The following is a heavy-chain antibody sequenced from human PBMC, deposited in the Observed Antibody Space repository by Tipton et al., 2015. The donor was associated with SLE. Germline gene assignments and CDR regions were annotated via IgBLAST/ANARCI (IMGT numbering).Heavy chain of an antibody. CDR3: AIQEWARFT. Sequence: GSLRLSCAASGFTFSNYYMAWVRQAPGKGLEWLANISPDGSGSSYADSVRGRFTISRDNAKNSLFLQINSLRTEDTAVNYCAIQEWARFTWGQGTLVTVSS. CDR1: GFTFSNYY. D-gene: IGHD3-3*01. J-gene: IGHJ4*02. V-gene: IGHV3-7*01. CDR2: ISPDGSGS.